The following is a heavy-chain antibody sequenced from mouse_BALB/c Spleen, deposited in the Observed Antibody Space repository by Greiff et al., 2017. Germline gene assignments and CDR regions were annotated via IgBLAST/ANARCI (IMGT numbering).Heavy chain of an antibody. CDR2: ISSGGSYT. Sequence: EVQLVESGGGLVKPGGSLKLSCAASGFTFSSYTMSWVRQTPEKGLEWVATISSGGSYTYYPDSVKGRCTISRDNAKNTLYLQMSSLKSEDTAMYYYTSDGLTAGAMDYWGQGTSVTVSS. V-gene: IGHV5-6-4*01. D-gene: IGHD3-1*01. J-gene: IGHJ4*01. CDR3: TSDGLTAGAMDY. CDR1: GFTFSSYT.